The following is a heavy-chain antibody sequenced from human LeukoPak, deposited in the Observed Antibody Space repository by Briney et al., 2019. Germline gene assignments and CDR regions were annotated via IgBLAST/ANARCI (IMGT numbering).Heavy chain of an antibody. CDR1: GFTFDDYG. Sequence: GGSLRLSCATSGFTFDDYGMNWVRQAPGKGLEWVSNINWNGRNVDYADSVKGRFTISRDKAKNSLHLQMNSLRAEDTAVYYCARYSILVAGRPQRSFGYWGQGTLVTVSS. V-gene: IGHV3-20*04. D-gene: IGHD6-19*01. J-gene: IGHJ4*02. CDR3: ARYSILVAGRPQRSFGY. CDR2: INWNGRNV.